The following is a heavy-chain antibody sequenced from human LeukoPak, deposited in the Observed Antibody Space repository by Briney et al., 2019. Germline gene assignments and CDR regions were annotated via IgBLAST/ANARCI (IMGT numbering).Heavy chain of an antibody. D-gene: IGHD3-22*01. CDR2: ISYDGSNK. V-gene: IGHV3-30*18. CDR3: AKSRRSSGYYYLDY. J-gene: IGHJ4*02. CDR1: GFTFSSYG. Sequence: PGRSLRLSCAASGFTFSSYGMHWVRQAPGKGLEWVAVISYDGSNKYYADSAKGRFTISRDNSKNTLYLQMNSLRAEDTAVYYCAKSRRSSGYYYLDYWGQGTLVTVSS.